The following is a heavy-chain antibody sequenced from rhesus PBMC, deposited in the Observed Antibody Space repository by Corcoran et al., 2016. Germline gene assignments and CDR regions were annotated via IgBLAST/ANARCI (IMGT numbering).Heavy chain of an antibody. J-gene: IGHJ4*01. CDR3: AREDPVGTVSL. CDR1: GGSISDDYY. D-gene: IGHD5-24*01. CDR2: IYGGGGGT. Sequence: QVQLQESGPGLVKPSETLSLTCAVSGGSISDDYYWRWIRQPTGKGLEWIGYIYGGGGGTNCNPSLKNRVTISIDTSKTQVSLNLSSVTAADTAVYYCAREDPVGTVSLWGQGVLVTVSS. V-gene: IGHV4-106*01.